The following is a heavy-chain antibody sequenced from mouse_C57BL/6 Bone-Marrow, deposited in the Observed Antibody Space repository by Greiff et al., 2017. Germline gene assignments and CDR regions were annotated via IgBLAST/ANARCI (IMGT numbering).Heavy chain of an antibody. J-gene: IGHJ1*03. V-gene: IGHV5-4*03. D-gene: IGHD1-1*01. CDR2: ISDGGSYT. CDR3: ARGSTTVVNWYFDV. Sequence: EVKLMESGGGLVKPGGSLKLSCAASGFTFSSYAMSWVRQTPEKRLEWVATISDGGSYTYYPDNVKGRFTISRGNAKNNLYLQMSHLKSEDTAMYYCARGSTTVVNWYFDVWGTGTTVTVSS. CDR1: GFTFSSYA.